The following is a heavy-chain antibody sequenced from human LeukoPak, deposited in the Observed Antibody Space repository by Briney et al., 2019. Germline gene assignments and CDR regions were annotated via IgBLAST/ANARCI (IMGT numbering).Heavy chain of an antibody. J-gene: IGHJ4*02. D-gene: IGHD3-10*01. Sequence: SETPSLTCAVYGGSFSGYYWSWIRQPPGKGLEWIGEINHSGSTNYNPSLKSRVTISVDTSKNQFSLKLSSVTAADTAVYYCARGVITMVRGVTRPFDYWGQGTLVTVSS. V-gene: IGHV4-34*01. CDR1: GGSFSGYY. CDR2: INHSGST. CDR3: ARGVITMVRGVTRPFDY.